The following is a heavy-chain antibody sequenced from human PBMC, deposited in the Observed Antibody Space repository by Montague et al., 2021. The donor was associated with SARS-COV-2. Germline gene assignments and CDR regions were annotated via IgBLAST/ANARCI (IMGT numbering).Heavy chain of an antibody. D-gene: IGHD1-26*01. Sequence: SETLSLTCTVSGGSLSSYYWSWIRQPPGKGLEWIGYIYYSGSTNYNPPPRSRATISVDTSKNQFSLNLSSVTAADTAVYYCARHVSGSLTHFHHWGQGSLVTVSS. CDR1: GGSLSSYY. CDR3: ARHVSGSLTHFHH. V-gene: IGHV4-59*08. J-gene: IGHJ1*01. CDR2: IYYSGST.